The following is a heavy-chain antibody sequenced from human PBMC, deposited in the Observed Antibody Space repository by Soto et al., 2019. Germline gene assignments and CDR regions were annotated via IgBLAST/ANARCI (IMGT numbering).Heavy chain of an antibody. CDR2: INHSGST. D-gene: IGHD5-18*01. J-gene: IGHJ5*02. Sequence: SETLSLTCAVDGGSFSGYYWSWIRQPPGKGLEWIGEINHSGSTNYNPSLKSRVTISVDTSKNQFSLKLSSVTAADTAVYYCARGLGGYSYGPKNWFDPWGQGTLVTVSS. V-gene: IGHV4-34*01. CDR1: GGSFSGYY. CDR3: ARGLGGYSYGPKNWFDP.